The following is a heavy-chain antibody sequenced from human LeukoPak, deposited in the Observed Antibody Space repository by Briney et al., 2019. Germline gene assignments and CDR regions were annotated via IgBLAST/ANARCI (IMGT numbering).Heavy chain of an antibody. V-gene: IGHV2-5*02. CDR1: GFSLSTSGVG. J-gene: IGHJ4*02. CDR3: AHRPPGVISGWDNCYFDH. D-gene: IGHD6-19*01. CDR2: IYWDDDK. Sequence: SGPTLVNPTQTLTLTCTFSGFSLSTSGVGVGWIRQPPGKALEWLAVIYWDDDKRYMPSLKSRLAIMKDTSKNQVILIMTNMDPADTATYYCAHRPPGVISGWDNCYFDHWAPGTLVTVSA.